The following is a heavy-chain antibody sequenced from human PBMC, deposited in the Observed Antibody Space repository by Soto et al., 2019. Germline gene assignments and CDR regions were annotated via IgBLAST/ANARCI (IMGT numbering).Heavy chain of an antibody. CDR1: GFTFSSYS. D-gene: IGHD6-19*01. CDR2: ISSSSSTI. V-gene: IGHV3-48*02. J-gene: IGHJ4*02. Sequence: EVQLVESGGGLVQPGGSLRLSCAASGFTFSSYSMNWVRQAPGKGLEWVSYISSSSSTIYYADSVKGRFTISRDNAKNSLYLQMNSLRDEDTAVYYGARVFYSVAGTGGLDYWGQGTLVTVSS. CDR3: ARVFYSVAGTGGLDY.